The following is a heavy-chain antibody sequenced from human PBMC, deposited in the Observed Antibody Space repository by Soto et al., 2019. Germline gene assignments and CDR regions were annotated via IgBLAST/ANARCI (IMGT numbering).Heavy chain of an antibody. Sequence: RGESLKISCKGSGYSFTIYWIGWVLQMPWKGLEWMGVIYPGDSDTRYSPSFQGQVTISADKSISTAYLQWSSLKASDTAMYYCARLAVFGVVISPYYYYGMDVWGQGTTVTVSS. J-gene: IGHJ6*02. CDR2: IYPGDSDT. D-gene: IGHD3-3*01. CDR1: GYSFTIYW. CDR3: ARLAVFGVVISPYYYYGMDV. V-gene: IGHV5-51*01.